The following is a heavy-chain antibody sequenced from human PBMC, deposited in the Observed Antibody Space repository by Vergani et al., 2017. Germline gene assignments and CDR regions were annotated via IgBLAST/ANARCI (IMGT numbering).Heavy chain of an antibody. D-gene: IGHD1-7*01. Sequence: QVQLQESGPGLVKPSETLSLTCTVSGGSISSYYWSWIRQPPGKGLEWIGYIYYSGSTNYNPSLKSRVTISVDTSKNQFSLKLSSVTAADTAVYYCARDAQTALELRDYYYYYMDVWGKGTTVTVSS. CDR2: IYYSGST. CDR3: ARDAQTALELRDYYYYYMDV. V-gene: IGHV4-59*01. J-gene: IGHJ6*03. CDR1: GGSISSYY.